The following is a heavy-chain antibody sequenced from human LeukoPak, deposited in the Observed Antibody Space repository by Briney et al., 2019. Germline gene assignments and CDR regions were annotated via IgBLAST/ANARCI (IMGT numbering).Heavy chain of an antibody. CDR2: INWNGGTT. J-gene: IGHJ6*03. D-gene: IGHD5-12*01. V-gene: IGHV3-20*04. Sequence: GGSLRLSCAASGFTFYDYGMTWVRQAPGKGLEWVSGINWNGGTTGYADSVKGRFTISRDNAKKSLHLQMNSLRAEDTALYYCARGYSGYGGYYYYYMDVWGKGTTVTVSS. CDR3: ARGYSGYGGYYYYYMDV. CDR1: GFTFYDYG.